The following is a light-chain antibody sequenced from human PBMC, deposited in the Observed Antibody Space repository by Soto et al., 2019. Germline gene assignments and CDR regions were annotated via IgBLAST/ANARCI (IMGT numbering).Light chain of an antibody. V-gene: IGKV1-13*02. Sequence: AIQLTQSPSSLSASVGDRVTITCRASQGISSAVAWYQQKPGKAPKLLIYDASSLESGVPSRFSGSGSGTDFTLTISNLQPEDFATYYCQQFNSYPHTFGQGTKLEIK. CDR1: QGISSA. CDR3: QQFNSYPHT. CDR2: DAS. J-gene: IGKJ2*01.